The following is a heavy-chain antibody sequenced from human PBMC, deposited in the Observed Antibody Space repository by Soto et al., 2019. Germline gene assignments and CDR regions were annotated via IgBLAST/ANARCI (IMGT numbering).Heavy chain of an antibody. CDR3: AKDHLTTTVTTVGY. J-gene: IGHJ4*02. CDR2: ISYHGSEK. D-gene: IGHD4-17*01. V-gene: IGHV3-30*18. Sequence: QVQLVESGGGVVQPGRSLKLSCAASGFTFSNYGMQWVRQAPGKGLEWVAVISYHGSEKYYADSVKGRFTISRDHSKNTLYLQMDSLRADDTAVYYCAKDHLTTTVTTVGYRGQGTLVTVSS. CDR1: GFTFSNYG.